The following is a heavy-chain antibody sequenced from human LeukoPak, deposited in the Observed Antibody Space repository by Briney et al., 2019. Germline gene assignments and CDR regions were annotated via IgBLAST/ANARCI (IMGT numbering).Heavy chain of an antibody. D-gene: IGHD6-19*01. V-gene: IGHV1-3*04. J-gene: IGHJ4*02. CDR1: GYMFNLYA. CDR3: ARGGGTDWYEGFFEY. CDR2: INTGNGNT. Sequence: ASVKVSCKASGYMFNLYAMHWVRQAPGQRSEWMGWINTGNGNTDSSQNLQGRVTITRDSSATTAYMEMSSPTPEDTAVYYCARGGGTDWYEGFFEYWGQGTLVTVSS.